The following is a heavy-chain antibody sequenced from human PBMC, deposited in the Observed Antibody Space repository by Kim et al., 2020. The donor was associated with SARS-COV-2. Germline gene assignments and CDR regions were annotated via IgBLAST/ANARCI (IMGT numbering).Heavy chain of an antibody. D-gene: IGHD6-13*01. CDR3: ARTAAGSWFFDY. J-gene: IGHJ4*02. Sequence: NYAQKVQGRVTITADESTSTAYMELSSLRSEDTAVYYCARTAAGSWFFDYWGQGTLVTVSS. V-gene: IGHV1-69*01.